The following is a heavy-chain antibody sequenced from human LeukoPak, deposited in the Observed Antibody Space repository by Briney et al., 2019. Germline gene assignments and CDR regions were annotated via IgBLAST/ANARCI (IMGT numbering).Heavy chain of an antibody. D-gene: IGHD6-19*01. CDR3: ARGGAGSGWYYFDY. CDR1: GFTFSSYA. CDR2: ISYDGSNK. Sequence: GRSLRLSCAASGFTFSSYAMHGVRQAPGKGLDWVAVISYDGSNKYYADSVKGRFTISRDNSKNTLYLQMNSLRAEDTAVYYCARGGAGSGWYYFDYWGQGTLVTVSS. V-gene: IGHV3-30-3*01. J-gene: IGHJ4*02.